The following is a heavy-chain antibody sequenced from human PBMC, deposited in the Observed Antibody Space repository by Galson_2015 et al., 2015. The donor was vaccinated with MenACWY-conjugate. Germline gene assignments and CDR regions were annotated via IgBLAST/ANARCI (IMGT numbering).Heavy chain of an antibody. CDR2: IRRKTDGGTT. J-gene: IGHJ4*02. V-gene: IGHV3-15*01. CDR1: GFTFSHAW. Sequence: SLRLSCAVSGFTFSHAWMSWVRQAPGKGLEWVGRIRRKTDGGTTDYAAPVKGRFTISRDDSKNTLYLQMNSLGTEDTAVYYCATVGLSGYYDSRGYYYNDFWGQGTLVTVSS. D-gene: IGHD3-22*01. CDR3: ATVGLSGYYDSRGYYYNDF.